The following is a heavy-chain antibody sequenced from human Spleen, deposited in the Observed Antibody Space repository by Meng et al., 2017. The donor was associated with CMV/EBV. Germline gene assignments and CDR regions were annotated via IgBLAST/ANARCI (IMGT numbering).Heavy chain of an antibody. CDR2: ISAYNGNT. D-gene: IGHD2-2*01. Sequence: ASVKVSCKASGYTFTDYYMHWVRQAPGQGLEWMGWISAYNGNTNYAQKLQGRVTMTTDTSTSTAYMELRSLRSDDTAVYYCARVRYCSSTSCQYYYYGMDVWGQGTTVTVSS. CDR3: ARVRYCSSTSCQYYYYGMDV. V-gene: IGHV1-18*04. J-gene: IGHJ6*02. CDR1: GYTFTDYY.